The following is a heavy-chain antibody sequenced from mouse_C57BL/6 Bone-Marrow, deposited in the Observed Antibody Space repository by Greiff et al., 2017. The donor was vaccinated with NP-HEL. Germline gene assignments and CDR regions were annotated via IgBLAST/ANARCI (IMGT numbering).Heavy chain of an antibody. CDR1: GYTFTSYG. CDR3: ARYRWPPFAY. D-gene: IGHD2-14*01. V-gene: IGHV1-81*01. CDR2: IYPRSGNT. J-gene: IGHJ3*01. Sequence: VQLKQSGAELARPGASVKLSCKASGYTFTSYGISWVKQRTGQGLEWIGEIYPRSGNTYYNEKFKGKATLTADKSSSTAYMELRSLTSEDSAVYFCARYRWPPFAYWGQGTLVTVSA.